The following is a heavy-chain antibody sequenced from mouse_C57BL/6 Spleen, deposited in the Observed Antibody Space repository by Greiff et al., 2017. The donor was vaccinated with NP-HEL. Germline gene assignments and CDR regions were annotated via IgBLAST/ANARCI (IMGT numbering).Heavy chain of an antibody. CDR2: ISSGSSTI. J-gene: IGHJ1*03. V-gene: IGHV5-17*01. CDR3: AREPRYWYFDV. CDR1: GFTFSDYG. Sequence: EVKLMESGGGLVKPGGSLKLSCAASGFTFSDYGMHWVRQAPEKGLEWVAYISSGSSTIYYADTVKGRFTISRDNAKNTLFLQMTSLRSEDTAMYYCAREPRYWYFDVWGTGTTVTVSS.